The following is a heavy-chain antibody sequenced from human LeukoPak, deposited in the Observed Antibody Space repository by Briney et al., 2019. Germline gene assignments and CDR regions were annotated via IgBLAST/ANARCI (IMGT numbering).Heavy chain of an antibody. D-gene: IGHD6-19*01. CDR2: IIPIFGTA. CDR1: GGTFSSYA. V-gene: IGHV1-69*01. CDR3: ASKLAVDYYYYGMDV. J-gene: IGHJ6*04. Sequence: GSSVKVSCKASGGTFSSYAISWVRQAPGQGLEWMGGIIPIFGTANYAQKFQGRVTITADESTSTAYMELSSLRSEDTAVYYCASKLAVDYYYYGMDVWGKGTTVTASS.